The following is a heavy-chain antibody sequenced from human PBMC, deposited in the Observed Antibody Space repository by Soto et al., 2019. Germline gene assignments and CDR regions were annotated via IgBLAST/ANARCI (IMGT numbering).Heavy chain of an antibody. CDR1: GGSISSSSYY. J-gene: IGHJ3*02. CDR3: ARHGVTIFGVVILVGAFDI. D-gene: IGHD3-3*01. Sequence: SETLSLTCTVSGGSISSSSYYWGWIRQPPGKGLEWIGSIYYSGSTYYNPSLKSRVTISVDTSKNQFSLKLSSVTAADTAVYYCARHGVTIFGVVILVGAFDIWGQGTMVTVS. CDR2: IYYSGST. V-gene: IGHV4-39*01.